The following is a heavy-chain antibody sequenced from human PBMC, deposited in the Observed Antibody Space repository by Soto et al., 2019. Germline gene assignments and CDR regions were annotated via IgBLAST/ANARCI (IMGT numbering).Heavy chain of an antibody. D-gene: IGHD2-15*01. J-gene: IGHJ5*02. CDR2: IIPIFGTA. Sequence: GASVKVSCKASGGTFSSYAISWVRQAPGQGLEWMGGIIPIFGTANYAQKFQGRVTITAEESTSTAYMELSSLRSEDTAVYYCARDPKSGRYCSGGSCYPANNWFDPWGQGNLVTVS. V-gene: IGHV1-69*13. CDR3: ARDPKSGRYCSGGSCYPANNWFDP. CDR1: GGTFSSYA.